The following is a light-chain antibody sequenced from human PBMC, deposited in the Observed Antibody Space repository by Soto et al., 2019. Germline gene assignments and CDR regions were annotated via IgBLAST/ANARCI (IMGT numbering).Light chain of an antibody. V-gene: IGKV1-5*01. CDR2: DAS. J-gene: IGKJ2*01. CDR3: QQSNIYPYT. Sequence: DIQMIQSPSTLSASVGDRVTITCRASQSISSWLAWYQQKPGKAPKLLIYDASNLESGVPSRFSGGGSGTEFTLTISSLQPDDFATYYCQQSNIYPYTFGQGTKVDIK. CDR1: QSISSW.